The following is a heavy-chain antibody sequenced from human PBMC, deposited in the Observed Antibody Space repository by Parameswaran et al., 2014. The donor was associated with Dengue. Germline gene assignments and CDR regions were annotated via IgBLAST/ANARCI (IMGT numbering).Heavy chain of an antibody. D-gene: IGHD3-22*01. Sequence: ARWIRQPPGKALEWLAHIFSNDEKSYSTSLKSRLTISKDTSKSQVVLTMTNMDPVDTATYYCARRPYYYDSSGYYYYFDYWGQGTLVTVSS. V-gene: IGHV2-26*01. J-gene: IGHJ4*02. CDR2: IFSNDEK. CDR3: ARRPYYYDSSGYYYYFDY.